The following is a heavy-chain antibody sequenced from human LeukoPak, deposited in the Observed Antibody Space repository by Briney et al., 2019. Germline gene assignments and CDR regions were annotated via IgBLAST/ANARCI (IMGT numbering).Heavy chain of an antibody. J-gene: IGHJ4*02. Sequence: SETLSLTCTVSGGSISSSSYYWGWIRQPPGKGLEWIGSIYYSGSTYYNPSLKSRVTISVDTSKNQFSLKLSSVTAADTAVYYCASRSRIAARPDYWGQGTLVTVSS. CDR3: ASRSRIAARPDY. CDR2: IYYSGST. D-gene: IGHD6-6*01. V-gene: IGHV4-39*01. CDR1: GGSISSSSYY.